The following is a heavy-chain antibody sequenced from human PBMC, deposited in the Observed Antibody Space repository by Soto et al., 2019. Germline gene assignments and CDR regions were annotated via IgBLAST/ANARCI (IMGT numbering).Heavy chain of an antibody. D-gene: IGHD6-19*01. J-gene: IGHJ4*02. Sequence: EVQLLESGGGLVQAGGSLRLSCAASGFTFASYAMSWVRQAPGKGLEWVSSGSGEITYYADSVKGRFTISRDNSKNTLYLQMNSLRADDTAVYYSAKGYSIGWSEGYLDSWGQGTLVTVSS. CDR2: SGSGEIT. CDR1: GFTFASYA. CDR3: AKGYSIGWSEGYLDS. V-gene: IGHV3-23*01.